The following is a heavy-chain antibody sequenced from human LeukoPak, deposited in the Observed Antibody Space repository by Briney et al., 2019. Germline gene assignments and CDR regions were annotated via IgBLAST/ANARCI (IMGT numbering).Heavy chain of an antibody. CDR1: GLTFSSQN. CDR2: ISTSGDST. V-gene: IGHV3-21*06. Sequence: GGSLRLSCAASGLTFSSQNMNWARHPQGEGLEWVAYISTSGDSTKYADSVEGRFTISRDNAENSLYLLMNSLRVEDTAVYYCVKNGWLDYWGEGILVTVSS. CDR3: VKNGWLDY. J-gene: IGHJ4*02. D-gene: IGHD6-19*01.